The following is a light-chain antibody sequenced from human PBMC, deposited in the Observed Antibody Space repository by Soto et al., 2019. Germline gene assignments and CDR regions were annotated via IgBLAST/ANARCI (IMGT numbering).Light chain of an antibody. CDR3: CSYTPSNPRQIV. Sequence: QSVLTQPASVSGSPGQSITISCTGTSSDVGGYNYVSWYQQQPGKAPKFMIYDVSNRPSGVSNRSSGSKSGNTASLTISGLQAEDEADYYCCSYTPSNPRQIVFGTGTKVTVL. V-gene: IGLV2-14*01. CDR1: SSDVGGYNY. CDR2: DVS. J-gene: IGLJ1*01.